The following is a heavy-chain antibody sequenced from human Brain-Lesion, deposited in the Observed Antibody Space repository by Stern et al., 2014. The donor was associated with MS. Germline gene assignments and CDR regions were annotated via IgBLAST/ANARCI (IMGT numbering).Heavy chain of an antibody. CDR1: GGSVSSTSYA. V-gene: IGHV4-39*02. Sequence: VQLVESGPGLVKPSETLSLTCTVAGGSVSSTSYAWAWIRQPPGKGLEWIGTIYYSGTPYYSPSLKGGLTVSRDTPKNRFSLTRRSVTAADTAVYYCAGEEDIRYCSGGSCTGNWFDPWGQGTLVTVSS. D-gene: IGHD2-15*01. J-gene: IGHJ5*02. CDR2: IYYSGTP. CDR3: AGEEDIRYCSGGSCTGNWFDP.